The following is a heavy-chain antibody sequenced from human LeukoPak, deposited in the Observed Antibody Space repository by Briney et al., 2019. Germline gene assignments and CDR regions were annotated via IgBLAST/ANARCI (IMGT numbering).Heavy chain of an antibody. D-gene: IGHD4-23*01. CDR1: GYTLTSYD. CDR3: ARRLGLRWDLQAFDI. V-gene: IGHV1-8*01. J-gene: IGHJ3*02. CDR2: MNPNSGNT. Sequence: ASVKVSCKASGYTLTSYDINWVRQATGQGLEWMGWMNPNSGNTGYAQKFQGRVTITRNTAISTAYLELSSLRSEDTAVYYCARRLGLRWDLQAFDIWGQGTMVTVSS.